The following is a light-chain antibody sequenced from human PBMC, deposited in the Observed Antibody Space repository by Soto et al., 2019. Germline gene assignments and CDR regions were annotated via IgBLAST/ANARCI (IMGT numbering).Light chain of an antibody. Sequence: DIQMTQSPSSLSGSVGDRVTITCRASQTISSWLAWYQQKPGKAPKLLIYKASTLKSGVPSRFSGSGSGTEFTLTISSMQNDDFATYYCQHYNSYSEAFGQGTKVDIK. J-gene: IGKJ1*01. CDR3: QHYNSYSEA. CDR2: KAS. CDR1: QTISSW. V-gene: IGKV1-5*03.